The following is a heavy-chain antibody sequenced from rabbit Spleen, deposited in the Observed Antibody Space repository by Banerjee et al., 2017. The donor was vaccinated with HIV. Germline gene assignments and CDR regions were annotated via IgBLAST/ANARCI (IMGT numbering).Heavy chain of an antibody. D-gene: IGHD1-1*01. V-gene: IGHV1S45*01. CDR3: ARDTSSSFSSYGMDL. CDR2: IYASSSGST. CDR1: GFSFSSSYW. J-gene: IGHJ6*01. Sequence: QEQLEESGGDLVKPGASLTLTCTASGFSFSSSYWICWVRQAPGKGLEWIACIYASSSGSTYYASWAKGRFTISKTSSTTVTLRMTSLTAADTATYFCARDTSSSFSSYGMDLWGQGTLVTVS.